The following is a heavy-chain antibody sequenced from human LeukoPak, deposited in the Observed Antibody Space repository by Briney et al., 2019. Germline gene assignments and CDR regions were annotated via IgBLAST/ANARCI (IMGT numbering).Heavy chain of an antibody. V-gene: IGHV4-34*01. J-gene: IGHJ4*02. D-gene: IGHD3-10*01. CDR2: INHSGST. CDR1: GGSFSGYY. Sequence: ASETLSLTCAVYGGSFSGYYWSWIRQPPGKGLEWIGEINHSGSTNYNPSLKSRVTISVDTSKNQFSLKLSSVTAADTAVYYCARAGYGSGSYYKKYYFDYWGQGTLVTVSS. CDR3: ARAGYGSGSYYKKYYFDY.